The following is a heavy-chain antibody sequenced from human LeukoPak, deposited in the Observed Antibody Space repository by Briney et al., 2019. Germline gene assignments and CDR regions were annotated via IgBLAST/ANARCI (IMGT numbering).Heavy chain of an antibody. CDR1: GYTFTSYW. V-gene: IGHV5-10-1*01. D-gene: IGHD1-26*01. CDR3: ARHFLGELPDMDV. J-gene: IGHJ6*02. CDR2: IDPSDSYT. Sequence: GASVKVSCKASGYTFTSYWISWVRQMPGKGLEWMGRIDPSDSYTKYSPSFQGHVTISGDESISTAYLQWSSLKASDTAMYYCARHFLGELPDMDVWGQGTTVTVSS.